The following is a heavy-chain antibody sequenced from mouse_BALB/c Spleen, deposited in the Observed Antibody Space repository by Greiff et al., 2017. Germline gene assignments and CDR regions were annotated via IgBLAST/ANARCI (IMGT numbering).Heavy chain of an antibody. Sequence: EVQVVESGGGLVQPGGSRKLSCAASGFTFSSFGMHWVRQAPEKGLEWVAYISSGSSTIYYADTVKGRFTISSDNPKNTLFLQMTSLRSEDTAMHYFARCGFGWAYYGSSYEAMDYWGQGTSVTVSS. CDR1: GFTFSSFG. CDR3: ARCGFGWAYYGSSYEAMDY. V-gene: IGHV5-17*02. CDR2: ISSGSSTI. J-gene: IGHJ4*01. D-gene: IGHD1-1*01.